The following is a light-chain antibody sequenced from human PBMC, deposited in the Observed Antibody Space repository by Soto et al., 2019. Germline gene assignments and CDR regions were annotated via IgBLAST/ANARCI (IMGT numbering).Light chain of an antibody. CDR1: QSVSSSY. CDR2: ATS. J-gene: IGKJ1*01. Sequence: EIVLTQSPGTLSLSPGERATLSCRASQSVSSSYLAWYQQKPGQAPRLLIYATSSRATGIPDRFSGSGSGTDFTLTISRLEPEEFAVYYCQHYRETFGQGTKVEIK. V-gene: IGKV3-20*01. CDR3: QHYRET.